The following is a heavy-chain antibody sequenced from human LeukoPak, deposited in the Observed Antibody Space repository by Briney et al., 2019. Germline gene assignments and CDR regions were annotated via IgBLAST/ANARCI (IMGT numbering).Heavy chain of an antibody. V-gene: IGHV3-11*06. CDR2: ISSSTTYT. CDR3: ARDKSGTLGDYDAFDI. CDR1: GFTFSDYY. Sequence: GGSLRLSCAASGFTFSDYYMSWIRQARGKGLEWISYISSSTTYTNYADSVKGRFTISRDNAKNSRFLQMNSLRAEDTAVYYCARDKSGTLGDYDAFDIWGQGTMVTVSS. D-gene: IGHD4-17*01. J-gene: IGHJ3*02.